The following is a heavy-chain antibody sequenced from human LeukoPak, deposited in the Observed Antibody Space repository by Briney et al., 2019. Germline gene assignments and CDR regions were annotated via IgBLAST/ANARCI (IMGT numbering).Heavy chain of an antibody. CDR2: IYPGDSDT. V-gene: IGHV5-51*01. Sequence: GESLKISCKGSGYTLTSYWLGWVRQMPGKGLEWMGIIYPGDSDTRYSPSFQGQVTISADKSISTAYLQWSSLKASDTAMYYCASLMTTTKAFDYWGQGTLVTVSS. CDR3: ASLMTTTKAFDY. D-gene: IGHD1-26*01. CDR1: GYTLTSYW. J-gene: IGHJ4*02.